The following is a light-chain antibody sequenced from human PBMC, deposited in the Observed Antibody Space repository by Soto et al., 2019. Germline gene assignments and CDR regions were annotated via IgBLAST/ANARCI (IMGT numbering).Light chain of an antibody. CDR1: QSVSTN. J-gene: IGKJ1*01. CDR2: GAS. Sequence: VMTQSPAILSVSPGERATLSFMASQSVSTNVAWYQQIPGQTPRLLIYGASSRATGIPDRFSGSGSGTDFTLTISRLEPEDFAVYYCQQYGSSSGTFGQGTKVDIK. V-gene: IGKV3-20*01. CDR3: QQYGSSSGT.